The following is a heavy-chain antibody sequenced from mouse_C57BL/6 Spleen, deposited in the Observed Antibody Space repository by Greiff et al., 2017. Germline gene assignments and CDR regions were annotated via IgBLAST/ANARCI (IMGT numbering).Heavy chain of an antibody. V-gene: IGHV1-52*01. Sequence: VQLQQPGAELVRPGSSVKLSCKASGYTFTSYWMHWVKQRPIQGLEWIGNIDPSDSETHYNQKFKDKATLTVDKSTSAAYMQLSILTYEDSADYYCARRGSSYFDGWGQGTTLTVSS. CDR2: IDPSDSET. CDR1: GYTFTSYW. CDR3: ARRGSSYFDG. D-gene: IGHD1-1*01. J-gene: IGHJ2*01.